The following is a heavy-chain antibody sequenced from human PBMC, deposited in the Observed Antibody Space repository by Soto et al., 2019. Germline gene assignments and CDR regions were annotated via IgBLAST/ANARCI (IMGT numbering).Heavy chain of an antibody. D-gene: IGHD6-6*01. CDR2: IYYSGST. V-gene: IGHV4-30-4*01. CDR1: GGSISSGDYY. J-gene: IGHJ6*02. Sequence: PSETLSLTCTVSGGSISSGDYYWSWIRQPPGKGLEWIGYIYYSGSTYYNPSLKSRVTISVDTSKNQFSLKLSSVTAADTAVYYCARDGHSSSWYYYGMDVWGQGTTVTVSS. CDR3: ARDGHSSSWYYYGMDV.